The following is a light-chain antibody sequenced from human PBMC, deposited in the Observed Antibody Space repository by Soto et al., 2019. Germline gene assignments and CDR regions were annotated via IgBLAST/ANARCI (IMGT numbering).Light chain of an antibody. CDR3: SSFTSSITYV. Sequence: QSVLTRPASVSGSPGQSITISYTGTSSDVGGYNSVSWYRQDPGKAPKLMIYDVTNRPSGVSNRFSGSKSGNTASLTISGLQAEDEADYYCSSFTSSITYVFGTGTKVTVL. V-gene: IGLV2-14*01. CDR2: DVT. J-gene: IGLJ1*01. CDR1: SSDVGGYNS.